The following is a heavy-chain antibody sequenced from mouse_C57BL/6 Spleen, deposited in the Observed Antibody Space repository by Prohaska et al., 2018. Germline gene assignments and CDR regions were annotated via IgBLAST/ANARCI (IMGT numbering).Heavy chain of an antibody. J-gene: IGHJ3*01. V-gene: IGHV1-55*01. CDR1: GYTFTSYW. CDR2: IYPGSGST. Sequence: CKASGYTFTSYWMHWVKQRPGQCLEWFGDIYPGSGSTNYNEKFKSKDTLTVDTSSSTDDMQLSSLTSEDSAVYYWATLSDWGKGTLVTVSA. CDR3: ATLSD.